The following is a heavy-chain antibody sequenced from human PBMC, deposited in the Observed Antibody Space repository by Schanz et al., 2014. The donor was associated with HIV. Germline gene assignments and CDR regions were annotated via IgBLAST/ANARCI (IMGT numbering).Heavy chain of an antibody. D-gene: IGHD3-10*01. CDR3: ARPNYYGSGSYYYYGMDV. J-gene: IGHJ6*02. Sequence: QVQLVESGGGVVQPGRSLRLSCAASGFIFSSHVMHWVRQAPGKGLEWVAVIWYDGSKKYYVDSVKGRFTISRDNSKNTLYLQMNSLRAEDTAVCYCARPNYYGSGSYYYYGMDVWGQGTTVTVSS. CDR1: GFIFSSHV. V-gene: IGHV3-33*01. CDR2: IWYDGSKK.